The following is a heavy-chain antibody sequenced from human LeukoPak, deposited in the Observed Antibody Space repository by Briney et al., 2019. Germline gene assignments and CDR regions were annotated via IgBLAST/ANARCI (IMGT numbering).Heavy chain of an antibody. V-gene: IGHV3-30*18. CDR2: MSKEGIKT. D-gene: IGHD3-10*01. CDR3: AKSSGFGGLFDP. Sequence: GGSLRLSCAASGFTFTNYGMHWVRQAPGKGLEWVALMSKEGIKTYYADSVKGRFTISRDVSKNTLYLQLDSLRPEDTALYFCAKSSGFGGLFDPWGQGTRVIVSS. J-gene: IGHJ5*02. CDR1: GFTFTNYG.